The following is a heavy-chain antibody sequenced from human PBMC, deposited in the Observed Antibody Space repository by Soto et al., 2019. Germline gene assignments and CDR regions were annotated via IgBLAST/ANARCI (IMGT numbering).Heavy chain of an antibody. CDR3: AVSTDGSQYYFDS. CDR1: GHSINNFY. J-gene: IGHJ4*02. CDR2: VYYTGTT. D-gene: IGHD2-2*01. Sequence: PSETLTLTCTVSGHSINNFYWSWIRQSPGKGLEWIGNVYYTGTTNYNPSLNSRVTISIDTSRKHFSLNLNSLTAADTAIYYCAVSTDGSQYYFDSWGQGALVTVSS. V-gene: IGHV4-59*01.